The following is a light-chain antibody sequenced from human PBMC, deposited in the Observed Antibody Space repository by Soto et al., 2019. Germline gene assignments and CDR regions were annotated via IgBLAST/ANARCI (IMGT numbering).Light chain of an antibody. CDR3: QQYDSSPIT. CDR2: GAS. CDR1: QSVSSSY. V-gene: IGKV3-20*01. J-gene: IGKJ5*01. Sequence: EIVLTQSPGTLSLSPGERATLSFMSSQSVSSSYLAWYQQKPGQAPSLHIYGASRRATGIPDRFSGSGSGTDFTLTISRLEPEDFAVYYCQQYDSSPITFGQGTRLEI.